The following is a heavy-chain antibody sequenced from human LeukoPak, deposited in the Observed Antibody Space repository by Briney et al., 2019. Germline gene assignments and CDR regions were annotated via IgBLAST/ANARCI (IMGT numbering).Heavy chain of an antibody. Sequence: PGASVKVSCKASGYTFTSCYMHWVRQAPGQGLEWMGIINPSGGSTSYAQKFQGRVTMTRDMPTSTDYMELSSLRSEDTAVYYCARDNSVEDTAWWFDPWGQGTLVTVSS. D-gene: IGHD4-23*01. CDR3: ARDNSVEDTAWWFDP. CDR2: INPSGGST. V-gene: IGHV1-46*01. CDR1: GYTFTSCY. J-gene: IGHJ5*02.